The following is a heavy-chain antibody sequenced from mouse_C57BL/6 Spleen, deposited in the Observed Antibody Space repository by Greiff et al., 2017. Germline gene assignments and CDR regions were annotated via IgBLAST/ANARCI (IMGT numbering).Heavy chain of an antibody. Sequence: VQLQQPGAELVKPGASVKVSCKASGYTFTSYWMHWVKQRPGQGLEWIGRIHPSDSDTNYNQKFKGKATLTVDKSSSTAYMQLSSLTSEDSAVYYGAKFFYYGNYAWFAYWGQGTLVTVSA. J-gene: IGHJ3*01. V-gene: IGHV1-74*01. D-gene: IGHD2-1*01. CDR2: IHPSDSDT. CDR1: GYTFTSYW. CDR3: AKFFYYGNYAWFAY.